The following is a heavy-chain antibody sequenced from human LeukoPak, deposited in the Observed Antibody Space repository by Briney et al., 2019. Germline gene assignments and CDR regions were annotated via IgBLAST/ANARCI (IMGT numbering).Heavy chain of an antibody. CDR1: GFTFSGSA. V-gene: IGHV3-73*01. CDR2: IRSKANSYAT. CDR3: TTAYSSGWYLSSLDY. J-gene: IGHJ4*02. D-gene: IGHD6-19*01. Sequence: QPGGSLRLSCAASGFTFSGSAMHWVRQASGKGLEWVGRIRSKANSYATAYAASVKGRFTISRDDSKNTAYLQMNSLKTEDTAVYYCTTAYSSGWYLSSLDYWGQGTLVTVSS.